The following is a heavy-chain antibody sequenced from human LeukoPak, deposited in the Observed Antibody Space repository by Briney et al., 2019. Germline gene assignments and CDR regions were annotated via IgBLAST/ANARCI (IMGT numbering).Heavy chain of an antibody. J-gene: IGHJ3*02. CDR1: GGSISSSSYY. CDR2: IYYSGST. CDR3: ARVVVVAATPKKSAFDI. Sequence: PSETLSLTCTVSGGSISSSSYYWGWIRQPPGKGLEWIGSIYYSGSTYYNPSLKSRVTISVDTSKNQFSLKLSSVTAADTAVYYCARVVVVAATPKKSAFDIWGQGTMVTVSS. D-gene: IGHD2-15*01. V-gene: IGHV4-39*07.